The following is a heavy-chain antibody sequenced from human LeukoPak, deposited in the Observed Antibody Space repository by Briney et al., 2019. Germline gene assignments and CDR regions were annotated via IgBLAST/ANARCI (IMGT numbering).Heavy chain of an antibody. CDR2: ISENPERR. CDR3: AREENTLLLSLDY. J-gene: IGHJ4*02. CDR1: GFSIGVNG. D-gene: IGHD2/OR15-2a*01. V-gene: IGHV3-23*01. Sequence: GGSLRLPCAVSGFSIGVNGVTWVRQTPKKGLEGGSAISENPERRHYSNSVRGRFVISRDMSKNSVFLQMASLRAEDTAIYYCAREENTLLLSLDYWGLGTLVTVSS.